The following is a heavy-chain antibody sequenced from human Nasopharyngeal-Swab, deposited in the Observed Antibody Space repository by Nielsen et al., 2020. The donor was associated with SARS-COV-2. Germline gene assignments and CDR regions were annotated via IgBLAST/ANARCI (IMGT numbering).Heavy chain of an antibody. CDR3: ATDGYSFGYDRGY. CDR1: GFTFSTYW. CDR2: IKQDGSEK. D-gene: IGHD4-11*01. V-gene: IGHV3-7*01. Sequence: ESLKISCATSGFTFSTYWMTWVRQAPGKGLEWVANIKQDGSEKYYIDSVKGRFTISRDNAKSSLFLEMNSLRVEDTALYYCATDGYSFGYDRGYWGQGTLVIVSS. J-gene: IGHJ4*02.